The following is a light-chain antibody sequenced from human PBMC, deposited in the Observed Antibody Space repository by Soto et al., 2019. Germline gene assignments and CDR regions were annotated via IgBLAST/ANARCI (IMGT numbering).Light chain of an antibody. CDR1: SGSVSTSYY. CDR3: VLYMGSGTYWV. V-gene: IGLV8-61*01. J-gene: IGLJ3*02. Sequence: QTVVTQEPSFSVSPGGTVTLTCGLSSGSVSTSYYPSWYQQTPGQAPRTLIYSTNTRSSGVPDRFSGSILGNKAALTITGAQVDVESDYYCVLYMGSGTYWVFGGGTKLTVL. CDR2: STN.